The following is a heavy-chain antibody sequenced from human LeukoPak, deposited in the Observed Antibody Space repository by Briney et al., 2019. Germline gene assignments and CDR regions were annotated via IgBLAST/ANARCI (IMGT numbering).Heavy chain of an antibody. J-gene: IGHJ4*02. V-gene: IGHV3-23*01. CDR2: VSAGGDST. Sequence: GGSLRLSCAASGFTFSSYAMSWVRQAPGKGLAWISTVSAGGDSTSYADSVKGRFTISRDNSKNALYLQVNSLRADDAALYYCAKSHYYGSGSIDYWGQGTLVTVSS. D-gene: IGHD3-10*01. CDR1: GFTFSSYA. CDR3: AKSHYYGSGSIDY.